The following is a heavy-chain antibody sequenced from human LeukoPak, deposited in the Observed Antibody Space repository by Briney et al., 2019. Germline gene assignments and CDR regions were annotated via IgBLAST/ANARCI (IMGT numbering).Heavy chain of an antibody. J-gene: IGHJ6*02. CDR2: INRSGST. V-gene: IGHV4-34*01. CDR1: GGSFSGYY. D-gene: IGHD3-3*01. Sequence: SETLSLTCAVYGGSFSGYYWSWIRQPPGKGLEWIGEINRSGSTNYNPSLKSRVTISVDTSKNQFSLKLSSVTAADTAVYYCARGRPPPGRFLPRYYYYGMDVWGQGTTVTVSS. CDR3: ARGRPPPGRFLPRYYYYGMDV.